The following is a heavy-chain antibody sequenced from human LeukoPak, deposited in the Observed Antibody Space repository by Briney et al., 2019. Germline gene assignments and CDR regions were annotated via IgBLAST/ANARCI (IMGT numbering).Heavy chain of an antibody. D-gene: IGHD3-10*01. CDR2: ISYDGSNK. CDR3: AKDGSRGYYYYGMDV. Sequence: GGPLRLSCAASGFTFSSYGMHWVRQAPGKGLEWVAVISYDGSNKYYADSVKGRFTISRDNSKNTLYLQMNSLRAEDTAVYYCAKDGSRGYYYYGMDVWGQGTTVTVSS. CDR1: GFTFSSYG. V-gene: IGHV3-30*18. J-gene: IGHJ6*02.